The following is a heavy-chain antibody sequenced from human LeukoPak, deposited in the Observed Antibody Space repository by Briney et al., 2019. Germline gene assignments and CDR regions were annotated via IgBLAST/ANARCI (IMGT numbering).Heavy chain of an antibody. D-gene: IGHD4-17*01. Sequence: SETLSLTCAVSGGSISSSNWWSWVRQPPGKGLEWIGEIYHSGSTNYNPSLKSRVTISVDKSKNQFSLRLSSVTAADTAVYYCARVTYGDYKSRYFDYWGQGTLVTVSS. CDR3: ARVTYGDYKSRYFDY. CDR2: IYHSGST. J-gene: IGHJ4*02. CDR1: GGSISSSNW. V-gene: IGHV4-4*02.